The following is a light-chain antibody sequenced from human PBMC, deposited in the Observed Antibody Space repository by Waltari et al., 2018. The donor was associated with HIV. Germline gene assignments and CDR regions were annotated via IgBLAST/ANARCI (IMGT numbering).Light chain of an antibody. CDR3: SSYAGGNTV. CDR1: SSDVGRYNY. CDR2: KVS. J-gene: IGLJ2*01. Sequence: QSALTQPPPASGSPGQSVTISCTGTSSDVGRYNYVSWSQQHPGKVPQLVIYKVSRRPSGVPDRFSGSKSGNTASLTVSGLQAEDEADYYCSSYAGGNTVFGGGTKLTVL. V-gene: IGLV2-8*01.